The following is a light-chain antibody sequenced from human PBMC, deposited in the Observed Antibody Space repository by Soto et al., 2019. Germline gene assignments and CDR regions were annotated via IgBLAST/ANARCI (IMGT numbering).Light chain of an antibody. CDR3: CSYAGTYTLYV. Sequence: QSALTQPRSVSGSPGQSVTISCTGTSGDVGGYDYVSWYQQHPGKAPKLMIYDVTKRPSGVPDRFSGSRSGNTASLTISGLQAEDDADYYCCSYAGTYTLYVFGTGTKVTVL. V-gene: IGLV2-11*01. CDR1: SGDVGGYDY. CDR2: DVT. J-gene: IGLJ1*01.